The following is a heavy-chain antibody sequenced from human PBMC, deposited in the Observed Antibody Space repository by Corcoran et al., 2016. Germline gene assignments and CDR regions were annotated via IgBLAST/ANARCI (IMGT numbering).Heavy chain of an antibody. CDR1: GFTFSSYG. CDR3: AKDLDSSGYPKGYYYYGMDV. CDR2: ISYDGSNK. Sequence: QVQLVESGGGVVQPGRSLRLSCAASGFTFSSYGMHWVRQAPGKGLEWVAVISYDGSNKYYADSVKGRFTISKDNSKNTLYLQMNSLRAEDTAVYYCAKDLDSSGYPKGYYYYGMDVCGQGTTVTVSS. J-gene: IGHJ6*02. D-gene: IGHD3-22*01. V-gene: IGHV3-30*18.